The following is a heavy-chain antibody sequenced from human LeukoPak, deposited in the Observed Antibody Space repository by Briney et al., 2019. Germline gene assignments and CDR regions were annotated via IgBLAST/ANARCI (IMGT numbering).Heavy chain of an antibody. CDR1: GFTFTSSA. D-gene: IGHD2-15*01. J-gene: IGHJ5*02. CDR3: AAESSGGSHLPGFDP. CDR2: IVVGSGNT. Sequence: SVKASCKASGFTFTSSAMQWVRQARGQRLEWIGWIVVGSGNTNYARKFQERVTITRDMSTSTAYMELSSLRSEDTAVYYCAAESSGGSHLPGFDPWGQGTLVTVSS. V-gene: IGHV1-58*02.